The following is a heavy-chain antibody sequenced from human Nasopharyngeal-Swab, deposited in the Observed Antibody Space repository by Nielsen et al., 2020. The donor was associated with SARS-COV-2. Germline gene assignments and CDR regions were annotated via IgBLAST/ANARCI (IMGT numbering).Heavy chain of an antibody. D-gene: IGHD3-10*01. CDR1: GCTFSDYY. CDR2: IGTICKRT. V-gene: IGHV3-11*01. CDR3: AREKGYQVLLDYYYHGLDV. Sequence: GESLNISCASSGCTFSDYYIPWMREAPGKGQERVSYIGTICKRTDPPDPVKGGFTTSKDNANNLLFLQMNSLGGDDTAVYYCAREKGYQVLLDYYYHGLDVWGHGTAVTVSS. J-gene: IGHJ6*02.